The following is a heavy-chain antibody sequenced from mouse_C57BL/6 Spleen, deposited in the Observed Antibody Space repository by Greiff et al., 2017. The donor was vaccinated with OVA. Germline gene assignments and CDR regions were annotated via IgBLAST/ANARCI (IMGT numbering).Heavy chain of an antibody. D-gene: IGHD1-1*01. Sequence: DVQLVESGGGLVKPGGSLKLSCAASGFTFSSYTMSWVRQTPEKRLEWVATISGGGGNTYYPDSVKGRFTISRDNAKNTLYLQMSSLRSEDTALYYCARQGIYYYGSSHFDYWGQGTTLTVSS. CDR2: ISGGGGNT. V-gene: IGHV5-9*01. J-gene: IGHJ2*01. CDR1: GFTFSSYT. CDR3: ARQGIYYYGSSHFDY.